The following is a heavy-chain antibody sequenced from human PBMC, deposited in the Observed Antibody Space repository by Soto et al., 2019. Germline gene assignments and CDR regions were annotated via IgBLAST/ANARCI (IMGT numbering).Heavy chain of an antibody. V-gene: IGHV3-11*01. CDR3: AGDRHSLDYFNY. Sequence: QVQLVESGGGLVTPGGSLRVSCAASGFTFSDYYMNCIRQAPGKGLEWVSYISPSGNTFFYADYVKGRFTVSRDNSKNSLYMQMNGLSDEDSAVYYCAGDRHSLDYFNYWRQGSLVTVS. CDR2: ISPSGNTF. J-gene: IGHJ4*02. D-gene: IGHD1-26*01. CDR1: GFTFSDYY.